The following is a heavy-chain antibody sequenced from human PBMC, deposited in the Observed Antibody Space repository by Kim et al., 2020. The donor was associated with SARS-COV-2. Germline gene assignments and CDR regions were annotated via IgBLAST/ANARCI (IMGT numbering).Heavy chain of an antibody. Sequence: SETLSLTCTVSGGSISSSSYYWGWIRQAPGKGLEGIGSIYYSGSTYYNPSLKSRVTISVDTSKNQFSLKLSTVTASDTAVYYCARVPVAGTGRDYYYGMDVWGQGTTVTVS. CDR2: IYYSGST. J-gene: IGHJ6*02. CDR1: GGSISSSSYY. CDR3: ARVPVAGTGRDYYYGMDV. D-gene: IGHD6-19*01. V-gene: IGHV4-39*01.